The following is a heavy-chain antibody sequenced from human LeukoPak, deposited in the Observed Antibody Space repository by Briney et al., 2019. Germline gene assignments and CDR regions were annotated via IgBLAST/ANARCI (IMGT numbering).Heavy chain of an antibody. CDR1: GYTFTSYY. V-gene: IGHV1-46*01. CDR3: ARDTRFIVVVPAARGYYMDV. J-gene: IGHJ6*03. CDR2: INPSGGST. D-gene: IGHD2-2*01. Sequence: GASVKVSCKASGYTFTSYYMHWVRQAPGQELEWMGIINPSGGSTSYAQKFQGRVTMTRDTSTSTVYMELSRLRSDDTAVYYCARDTRFIVVVPAARGYYMDVWGKGTTVTVSS.